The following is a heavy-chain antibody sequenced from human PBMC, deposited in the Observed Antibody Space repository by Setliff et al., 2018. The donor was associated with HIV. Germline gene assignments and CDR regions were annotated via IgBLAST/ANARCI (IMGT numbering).Heavy chain of an antibody. CDR2: INAGSGNT. CDR1: GYSFSNFA. J-gene: IGHJ5*01. CDR3: ARVRCSGANCFNWFDF. V-gene: IGHV1-3*01. D-gene: IGHD2-15*01. Sequence: APVKVSCKASGYSFSNFAIHWVRQAPGQRLEWLGWINAGSGNTRYSQKFQDRLTITRDTSARTVYMELSSLKSEDTAVYYCARVRCSGANCFNWFDFWGQGTPVTVSS.